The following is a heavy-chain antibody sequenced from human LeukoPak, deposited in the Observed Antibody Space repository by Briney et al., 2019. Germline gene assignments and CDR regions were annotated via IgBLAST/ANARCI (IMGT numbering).Heavy chain of an antibody. Sequence: GASVKLSCKASGYTFTGYYMHWVRQAPGQGLEWMGWINPNSGGTNYAQKFQGRVTMTRDTSISTAYMELSRLRSDDTAVYYCAREATGEWLRPGHFDYWGQGTLVTVSS. CDR3: AREATGEWLRPGHFDY. D-gene: IGHD5-12*01. V-gene: IGHV1-2*02. CDR2: INPNSGGT. CDR1: GYTFTGYY. J-gene: IGHJ4*02.